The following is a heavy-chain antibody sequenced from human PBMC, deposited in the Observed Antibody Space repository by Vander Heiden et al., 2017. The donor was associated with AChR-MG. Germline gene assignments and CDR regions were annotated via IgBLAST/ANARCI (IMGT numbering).Heavy chain of an antibody. V-gene: IGHV5-10-1*03. D-gene: IGHD5-12*01. CDR1: GYRFTDYW. CDR3: ASSGYDGDFDY. Sequence: EVQLVQSGAEVKKPGESLRISCKGSGYRFTDYWINWVRQMPGAGLEWLGRINPSDSNTDDNPSFKDHVIISIDKSISTAYLQWSSLKASDTAMYYCASSGYDGDFDYWGQGTLVTVSS. J-gene: IGHJ4*02. CDR2: INPSDSNT.